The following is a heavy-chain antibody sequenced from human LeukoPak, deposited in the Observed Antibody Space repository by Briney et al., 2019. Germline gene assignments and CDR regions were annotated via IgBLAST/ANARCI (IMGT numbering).Heavy chain of an antibody. CDR3: AKRLAQTKGFDY. V-gene: IGHV3-23*01. Sequence: GGSLRLSCAASGFPFSSYAMSWVRQAPGEGLEWVSAISGSGGSTFYADSVKGRFTISRDNSKNTLYLQINNLRAEDTAVYYCAKRLAQTKGFDYWGQGTLVTVSS. CDR1: GFPFSSYA. D-gene: IGHD2-21*01. CDR2: ISGSGGST. J-gene: IGHJ4*02.